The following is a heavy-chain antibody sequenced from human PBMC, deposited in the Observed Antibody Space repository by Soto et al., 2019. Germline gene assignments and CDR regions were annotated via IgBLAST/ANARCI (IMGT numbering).Heavy chain of an antibody. D-gene: IGHD2-2*01. Sequence: QVQLQESGPGLVKPSQTLSLTCTVSGGSISSGDYYWSWIRQPPGKGLEWIGYIYYSGSTYYNPSLKSRVTISVDTSKNQFSLKLSSVTAADTAVYYCARALRPLYCISTSCYEGWFDPWGQGTLVTVSS. CDR1: GGSISSGDYY. V-gene: IGHV4-30-4*01. CDR3: ARALRPLYCISTSCYEGWFDP. CDR2: IYYSGST. J-gene: IGHJ5*02.